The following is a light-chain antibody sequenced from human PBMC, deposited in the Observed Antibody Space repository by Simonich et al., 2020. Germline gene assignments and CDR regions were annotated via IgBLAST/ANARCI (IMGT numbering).Light chain of an antibody. Sequence: AIRMTQSPSSLSASTGDRVTLTCRASPGISSYLAWYQKTTGKAPKLLIYAASTLQSGVPSRFSGSGSGTDFTLTISCLQSEDFATYYCQQYYSYPRTFGQGTKVEIK. CDR1: PGISSY. V-gene: IGKV1-8*01. CDR2: AAS. J-gene: IGKJ1*01. CDR3: QQYYSYPRT.